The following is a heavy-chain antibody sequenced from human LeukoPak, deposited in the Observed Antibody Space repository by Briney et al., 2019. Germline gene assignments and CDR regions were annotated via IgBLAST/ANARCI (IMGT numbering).Heavy chain of an antibody. Sequence: SVKVSCKASGGTFSSYAINWVRQAPGQGLEWVGRIIPILDIANYAQKFQGRVTITADRSTTTVYMELSSLRSEDTAFYYCASQRSIVRPIDYWGQGTLVTVPS. CDR3: ASQRSIVRPIDY. CDR2: IIPILDIA. D-gene: IGHD1-26*01. J-gene: IGHJ4*02. CDR1: GGTFSSYA. V-gene: IGHV1-69*04.